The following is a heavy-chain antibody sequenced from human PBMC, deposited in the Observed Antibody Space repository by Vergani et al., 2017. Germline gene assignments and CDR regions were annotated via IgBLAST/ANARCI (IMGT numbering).Heavy chain of an antibody. CDR3: ASSSRAFDI. CDR2: ISYDGSNK. CDR1: GFTFSSYG. Sequence: QVQLVESGGGVVQPGRSLRLSCAASGFTFSSYGMHWVRQAPGKGLEWVAVISYDGSNKYYADSVKGRFTISRDNSKNTLYLQMNSLRAEDTAVYYCASSSRAFDIWGQGTMVTVSS. J-gene: IGHJ3*02. V-gene: IGHV3-30*19.